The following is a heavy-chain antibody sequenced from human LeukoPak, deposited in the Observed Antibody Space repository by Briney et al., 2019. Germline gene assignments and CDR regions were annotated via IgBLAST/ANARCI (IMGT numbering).Heavy chain of an antibody. J-gene: IGHJ6*04. V-gene: IGHV3-53*01. CDR2: IYSGGST. CDR1: GFTVSGNY. CDR3: ARADYYYGMDV. Sequence: GGSLRLSCAASGFTVSGNYMSWVRQAPGKGLEWVSVIYSGGSTYYADSVNGRFTISRDNSKNTLYLQMNSLSAEDTAVYYCARADYYYGMDVWGKGTTVTVSS.